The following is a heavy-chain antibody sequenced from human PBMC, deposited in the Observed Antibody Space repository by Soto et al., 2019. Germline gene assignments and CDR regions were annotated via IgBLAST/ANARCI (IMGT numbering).Heavy chain of an antibody. CDR1: SDSISSYY. CDR3: ARTTAVPNTLRSSYFFDY. CDR2: ISYSGST. J-gene: IGHJ4*02. V-gene: IGHV4-59*01. D-gene: IGHD4-17*01. Sequence: SETLSLTCTVSSDSISSYYWSWIRQPPGKRLEWIGYISYSGSTDYNPSLKSRVTISGDTSKNQFSRRLSSVTTAGTALYYCARTTAVPNTLRSSYFFDYWGQGTLVTVSS.